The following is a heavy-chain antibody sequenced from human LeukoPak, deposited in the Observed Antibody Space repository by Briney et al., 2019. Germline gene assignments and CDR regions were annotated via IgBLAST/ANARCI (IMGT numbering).Heavy chain of an antibody. CDR1: GFSFSKHG. CDR3: ARDPYYYDSSGYGTHAFDI. CDR2: ISSSGTYI. V-gene: IGHV3-21*04. J-gene: IGHJ3*02. D-gene: IGHD3-22*01. Sequence: GGSLRLSCEGSGFSFSKHGLNWVRQAPGKGLEWVSSISSSGTYIYYADALKGRFTISRDNAKNILSLHMNSLRAEDTAVYYCARDPYYYDSSGYGTHAFDIWGQGTMVTVSS.